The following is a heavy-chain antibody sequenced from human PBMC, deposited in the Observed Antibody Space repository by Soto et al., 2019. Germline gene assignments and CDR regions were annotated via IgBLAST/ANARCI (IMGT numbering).Heavy chain of an antibody. J-gene: IGHJ4*02. CDR2: ISYDGSNK. Sequence: QVQLVESGGGVVQPGRSLRLSCAASGFTFSSYGMHWVRQAPGKGLEWVAVISYDGSNKYYADSVKGRFTISRDNSKNTLYLQMNSLRAEDTAVYYCAKDWNGNIDYWGQGTLVTVSS. D-gene: IGHD1-1*01. V-gene: IGHV3-30*18. CDR3: AKDWNGNIDY. CDR1: GFTFSSYG.